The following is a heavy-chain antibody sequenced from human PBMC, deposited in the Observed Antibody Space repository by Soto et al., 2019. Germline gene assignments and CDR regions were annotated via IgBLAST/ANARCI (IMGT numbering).Heavy chain of an antibody. Sequence: QVQLQESGPGLVKPSQTLSLTCTVSGGSISSGDYYWSWIRQPPGKGLEWIGYIDYSGRTYHNPSLKSRVTISVDTSKNQSSLQLSSVTAADTAVYYCARGRTNYKPYWFDPLGQGTLVTVSS. J-gene: IGHJ5*02. CDR1: GGSISSGDYY. D-gene: IGHD1-20*01. V-gene: IGHV4-30-4*01. CDR2: IDYSGRT. CDR3: ARGRTNYKPYWFDP.